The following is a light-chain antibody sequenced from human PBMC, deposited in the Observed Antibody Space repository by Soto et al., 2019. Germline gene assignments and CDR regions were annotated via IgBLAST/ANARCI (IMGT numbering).Light chain of an antibody. CDR2: KAS. J-gene: IGKJ1*01. V-gene: IGKV1-5*03. Sequence: DIQITQSPSTLSASVGDRVTITCRASRSISTWLAWYQQKPGKAPKLLIYKASTLQGGVPSRFSGSGSGTDFTLTISSLQPEDFATYYCQQYNSYSTFGQGTKVDIK. CDR3: QQYNSYST. CDR1: RSISTW.